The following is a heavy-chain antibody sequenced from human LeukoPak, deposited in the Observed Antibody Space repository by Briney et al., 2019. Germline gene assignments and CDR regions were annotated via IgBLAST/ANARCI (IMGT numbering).Heavy chain of an antibody. CDR1: GFTFSSYW. CDR3: AKDSYCGGDSYKRAVDY. Sequence: GGSLRLSCAASGFTFSSYWMSWVRQAPGKGLEWVSTIIGSGGSTYNADFVKGRFTISRDNSKNTLYLQMNSLRAEDTAVYYCAKDSYCGGDSYKRAVDYWGQGTLVTVSS. D-gene: IGHD2-21*02. J-gene: IGHJ4*02. V-gene: IGHV3-23*01. CDR2: IIGSGGST.